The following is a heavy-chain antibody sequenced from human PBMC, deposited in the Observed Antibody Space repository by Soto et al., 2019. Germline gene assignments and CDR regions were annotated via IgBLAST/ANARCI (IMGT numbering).Heavy chain of an antibody. CDR2: IIPIFGTA. CDR3: ARDSTGTTEEEYYGMDV. Sequence: PVKVSCKASGGTFSSYAISWVRQAPGEGLEWMGGIIPIFGTANYAQKFPGRVTITADESTSTAYMELSSLRSEDTAVYYCARDSTGTTEEEYYGMDVWGQGTTVTVSS. J-gene: IGHJ6*02. D-gene: IGHD1-1*01. V-gene: IGHV1-69*13. CDR1: GGTFSSYA.